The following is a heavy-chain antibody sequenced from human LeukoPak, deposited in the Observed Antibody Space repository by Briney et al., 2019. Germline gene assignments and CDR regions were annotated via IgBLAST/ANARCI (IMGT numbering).Heavy chain of an antibody. CDR2: ISWNSGSI. D-gene: IGHD3-22*01. CDR1: GFTFDDYA. J-gene: IGHJ4*02. V-gene: IGHV3-9*01. CDR3: AKDTNPYYYDSSGYPPSYFDY. Sequence: GGSLRLSCAASGFTFDDYAMHWVRQAPGKGLEWVSGISWNSGSIGYVDSVKGRFTISRDNAKNSLYLQMNSLRAEDTALYYCAKDTNPYYYDSSGYPPSYFDYWGQGTLVTVSS.